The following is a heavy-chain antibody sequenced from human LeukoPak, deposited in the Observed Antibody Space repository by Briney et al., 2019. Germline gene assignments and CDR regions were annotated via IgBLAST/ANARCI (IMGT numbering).Heavy chain of an antibody. CDR3: AKDRLGAMMYFDF. D-gene: IGHD1-26*01. V-gene: IGHV3-23*01. Sequence: PGGSLRLSCAASGFTFSSYGMSWVRQARGKGLEWVSAISGSGGSTYYADSVKGRFTISRDNSKNTLYLQVNSLRVEDTAVYYCAKDRLGAMMYFDFWGQGTLVTVSS. J-gene: IGHJ4*02. CDR2: ISGSGGST. CDR1: GFTFSSYG.